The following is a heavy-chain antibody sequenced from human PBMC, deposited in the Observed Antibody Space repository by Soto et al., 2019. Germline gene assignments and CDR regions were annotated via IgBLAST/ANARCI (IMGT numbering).Heavy chain of an antibody. J-gene: IGHJ6*02. CDR1: GYTFISHG. CDR2: ISGKNGNT. D-gene: IGHD2-15*01. V-gene: IGHV1-18*04. Sequence: QVQLVQSGVEVKKPGASVKVSCKASGYTFISHGISWVRQAPGQGLEWMGWISGKNGNTNYAQKLQGRVTLTTDTSTSTAYIELSSLRSDDTAVYYCARVASSIVVVPDYGMDVLGQGTTVTVSS. CDR3: ARVASSIVVVPDYGMDV.